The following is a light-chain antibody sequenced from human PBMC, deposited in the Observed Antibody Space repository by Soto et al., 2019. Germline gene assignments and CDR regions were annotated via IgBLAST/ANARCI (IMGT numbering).Light chain of an antibody. CDR1: SGNIASNY. V-gene: IGLV6-57*01. CDR2: EDN. CDR3: QSYDNNNHVV. J-gene: IGLJ2*01. Sequence: NFMLTQPHSVSESPGKTVTISCTRRSGNIASNYVQWYQQRPGSSPTTVIYEDNKRPSGVPDRFSGSIDISSNSASLTISGLKTEDESDYYCQSYDNNNHVVFGGGTKLTVL.